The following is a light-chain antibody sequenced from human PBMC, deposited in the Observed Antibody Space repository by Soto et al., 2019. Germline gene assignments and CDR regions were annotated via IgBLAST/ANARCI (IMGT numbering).Light chain of an antibody. CDR2: ASS. J-gene: IGKJ1*01. CDR1: QSVSRN. Sequence: VMTQSPDTLSVSPGETATLSCRASQSVSRNLAWYQQKPGQAPRLLIYASSTRATGVPVRFSGSGSGTVFSLTITGLQSEDFELYFCQQFDKWPGTFGQGTKVEIK. V-gene: IGKV3-15*01. CDR3: QQFDKWPGT.